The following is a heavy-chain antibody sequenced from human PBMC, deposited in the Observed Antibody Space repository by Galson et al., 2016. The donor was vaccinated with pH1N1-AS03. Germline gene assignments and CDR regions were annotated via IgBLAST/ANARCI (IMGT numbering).Heavy chain of an antibody. CDR3: ANDHNWNGY. Sequence: SLRLSCAVSGFTFSTYWVSWVRQAPGKGLEWVANIKPDGSEKYYVDSVKGRFTISRDNAKNSLFLQMNSLRPEDTAVYYCANDHNWNGYWGQGTLVTVAS. CDR1: GFTFSTYW. D-gene: IGHD1-20*01. V-gene: IGHV3-7*03. CDR2: IKPDGSEK. J-gene: IGHJ4*02.